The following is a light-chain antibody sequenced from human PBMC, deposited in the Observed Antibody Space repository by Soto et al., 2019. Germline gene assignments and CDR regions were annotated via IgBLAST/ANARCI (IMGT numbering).Light chain of an antibody. Sequence: QSALTQPASVSGSPGQSITISCTGTSSDVGAYNYVSWYQHHPGKAPKLMIYDVSNRPSGVSNRFSGSKSGNTASLTISGLQAEDEADYYCSSYTSGSTLGVFGGGTKVTVL. CDR2: DVS. CDR3: SSYTSGSTLGV. CDR1: SSDVGAYNY. V-gene: IGLV2-14*03. J-gene: IGLJ3*02.